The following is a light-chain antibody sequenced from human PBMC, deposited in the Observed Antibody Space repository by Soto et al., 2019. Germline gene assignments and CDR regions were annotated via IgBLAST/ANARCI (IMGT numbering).Light chain of an antibody. Sequence: EIVLTQSPDTLSLSPGERATFSCRATQSITNNFVAWYQQKPGQAPLLLIYGASRRATGIPDRISGSGSGTDFTLSITGLEPEDFGVYYCQQYLDSPLTFGQWTKVEIK. V-gene: IGKV3-20*01. CDR2: GAS. J-gene: IGKJ4*01. CDR3: QQYLDSPLT. CDR1: QSITNNF.